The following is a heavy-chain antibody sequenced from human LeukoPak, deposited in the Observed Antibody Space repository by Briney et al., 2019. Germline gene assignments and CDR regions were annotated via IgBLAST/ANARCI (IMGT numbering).Heavy chain of an antibody. CDR3: VRDGGRGAFDI. Sequence: GGSLRLSCAASGFTFSSYAMDWVRQAPGKGLEWVAVLSSDGSKKYYTDSVKGRFTISRDKSNNTLYLQTNSLRPEDTAVYYCVRDGGRGAFDIWGQGTRITVSS. CDR1: GFTFSSYA. CDR2: LSSDGSKK. D-gene: IGHD3-16*01. J-gene: IGHJ3*02. V-gene: IGHV3-30*04.